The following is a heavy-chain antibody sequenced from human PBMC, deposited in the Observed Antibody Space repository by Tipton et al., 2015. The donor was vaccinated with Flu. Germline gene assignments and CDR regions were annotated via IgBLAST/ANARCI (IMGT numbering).Heavy chain of an antibody. Sequence: SLRLSCAASGFSFSTHGMTWVRQAPGKGLEWVSILNGDGGRTYYADSVNGRFTISRDNSKNTLYLQMNRLRVEDTDLYYCAKDRGSYASLGGCFHYCGLETLVTISS. CDR1: GFSFSTHG. CDR3: AKDRGSYASLGGCFHY. J-gene: IGHJ4*02. CDR2: LNGDGGRT. D-gene: IGHD3-16*01. V-gene: IGHV3-23*01.